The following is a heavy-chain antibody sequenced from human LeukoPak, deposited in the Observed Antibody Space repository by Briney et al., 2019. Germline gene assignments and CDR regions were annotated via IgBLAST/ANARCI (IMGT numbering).Heavy chain of an antibody. CDR2: VNHSGTT. Sequence: SETLSLTCAVYGGSFSSHYWGWIRQPPGKGLEWIGEVNHSGTTSYNSSLMGRVIISIDKSKNQFSLKLTSVTAADTAVYYCARGGPGVEWLLYRYYYYYMDVWGKGTTVTVSS. V-gene: IGHV4-34*01. CDR3: ARGGPGVEWLLYRYYYYYMDV. J-gene: IGHJ6*03. CDR1: GGSFSSHY. D-gene: IGHD3-3*01.